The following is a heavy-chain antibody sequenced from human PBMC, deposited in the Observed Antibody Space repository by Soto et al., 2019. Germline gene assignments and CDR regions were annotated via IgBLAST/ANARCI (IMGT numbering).Heavy chain of an antibody. CDR3: AKDGLVVVIWDAFDI. CDR2: ISYDGSNK. Sequence: QVQLVESGGGVVQPGRTLRLSCAASGFTFSSYGMHWVRQAPGKGLEWVAVISYDGSNKYYADSVKGRFTISRDNSKNALYLQMNSRRAEDTAVYYCAKDGLVVVIWDAFDIWGEGTMVTVSS. V-gene: IGHV3-30*18. CDR1: GFTFSSYG. J-gene: IGHJ3*02. D-gene: IGHD3-22*01.